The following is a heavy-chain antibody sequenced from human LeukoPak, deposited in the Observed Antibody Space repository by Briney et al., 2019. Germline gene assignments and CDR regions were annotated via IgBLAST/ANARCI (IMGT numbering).Heavy chain of an antibody. D-gene: IGHD1-26*01. J-gene: IGHJ4*02. Sequence: QAGGSLRLSCAASGFTFSSYAMSWVRQAPGKGLEWVSAISGSGGSTYYADSVKGRFTISRDNSKNTLYLQMNSLRAEDTAVYYCATTREWELRIDYWGQGTLVTVSS. CDR1: GFTFSSYA. V-gene: IGHV3-23*01. CDR3: ATTREWELRIDY. CDR2: ISGSGGST.